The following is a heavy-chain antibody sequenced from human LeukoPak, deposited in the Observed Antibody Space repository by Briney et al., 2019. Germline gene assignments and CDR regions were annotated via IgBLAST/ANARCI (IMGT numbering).Heavy chain of an antibody. CDR1: GYTFTSYY. CDR3: ARGTPAYCGGDCYPEYYYYYMDV. J-gene: IGHJ6*03. D-gene: IGHD2-21*02. CDR2: INPSGGST. Sequence: ASVKVSCKASGYTFTSYYMHWVRQAPGQGLEWMGIINPSGGSTSYAQKFQGRVTMTRDMSTSTVYMELSSLRSEDTAVYYCARGTPAYCGGDCYPEYYYYYMDVWGKGTTVTISS. V-gene: IGHV1-46*01.